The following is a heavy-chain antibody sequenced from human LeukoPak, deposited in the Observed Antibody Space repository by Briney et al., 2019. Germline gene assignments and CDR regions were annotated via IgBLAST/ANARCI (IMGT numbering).Heavy chain of an antibody. J-gene: IGHJ3*01. CDR1: GYTFTDYP. CDR2: INTDTGNP. D-gene: IGHD1-20*01. Sequence: GASVKVSYKASGYTFTDYPMNWVRQAPGQGLEWMGWINTDTGNPTYAQGFTGHYVFSLDTSVSTAYLQIISLKAEDTAVYYCARAGLTGSKVAFDVWGQGTMVTVSS. V-gene: IGHV7-4-1*02. CDR3: ARAGLTGSKVAFDV.